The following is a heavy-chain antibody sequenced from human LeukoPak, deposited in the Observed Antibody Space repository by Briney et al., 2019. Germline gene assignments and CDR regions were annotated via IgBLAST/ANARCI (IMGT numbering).Heavy chain of an antibody. CDR2: ISGTSTTI. J-gene: IGHJ4*02. V-gene: IGHV3-48*04. CDR3: ARGPAYGARSDYLDY. D-gene: IGHD4/OR15-4a*01. Sequence: GGSLRLSCAASGFTFSSYSMNWVRQAPGKGLEWLSYISGTSTTIYYAGSGKGRFNISRDNAKNSLYLQMNSLRAEDTAVYYCARGPAYGARSDYLDYWGQGTLVTVSS. CDR1: GFTFSSYS.